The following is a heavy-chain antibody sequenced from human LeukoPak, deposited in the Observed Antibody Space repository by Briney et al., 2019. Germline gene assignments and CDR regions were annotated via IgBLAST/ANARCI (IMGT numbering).Heavy chain of an antibody. CDR3: AKYVSAKGPPYALDV. CDR1: GFTFSSYT. CDR2: ISASGSST. J-gene: IGHJ6*02. D-gene: IGHD2/OR15-2a*01. V-gene: IGHV3-23*01. Sequence: GGSLRLSCAASGFTFSSYTMTWVRQAPGKGLEWVSGISASGSSTWYADSVKGRFTISRDNSENTLYLQMNSLRAEDTAVYYCAKYVSAKGPPYALDVWGQGTAVTVSS.